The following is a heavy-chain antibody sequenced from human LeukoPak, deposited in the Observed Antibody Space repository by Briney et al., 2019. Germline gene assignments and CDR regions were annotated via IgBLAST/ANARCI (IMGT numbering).Heavy chain of an antibody. J-gene: IGHJ4*02. CDR1: GYTFTVYF. D-gene: IGHD4-17*01. CDR3: RTDRYGDYGDYIDY. V-gene: IGHV1-2*02. Sequence: ASVKVSCKASGYTFTVYFIHWVRQAPGQGLEWMGWINPNSGGTNYAQKFQGRVSMTRDTSISTAYMELSRLRSDDTAVYYCRTDRYGDYGDYIDYWGQGTLVTVSS. CDR2: INPNSGGT.